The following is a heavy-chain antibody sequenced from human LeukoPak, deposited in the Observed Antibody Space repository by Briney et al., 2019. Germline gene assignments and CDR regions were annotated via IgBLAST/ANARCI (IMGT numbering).Heavy chain of an antibody. CDR2: IRYDGSSK. CDR3: ARDQAGSGHYADY. CDR1: GFTFSNYA. Sequence: GGSLRLSCAASGFTFSNYAMHWVRQAPGKGLEGLAYIRYDGSSKYYADFVKGRFTISRDNSENTLYLQMNSLRPEDTALYYCARDQAGSGHYADYWGQGTLVTVSS. J-gene: IGHJ4*02. D-gene: IGHD3-10*01. V-gene: IGHV3-30*02.